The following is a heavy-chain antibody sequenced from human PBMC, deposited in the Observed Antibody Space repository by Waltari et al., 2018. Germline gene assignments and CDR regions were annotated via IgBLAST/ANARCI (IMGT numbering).Heavy chain of an antibody. Sequence: ELQLVESGGAVVQPGGSLRLSCAASGFTFDAHAMHWVRQAPGKGLEWVLVISWDGTNTYYVDSVKGRFTISRDNSKSTLYVQMSSLRAEDTALYYCVKGRYYDFWSAYPDYWGQGTLVTVSS. D-gene: IGHD3-3*01. J-gene: IGHJ4*02. CDR1: GFTFDAHA. CDR3: VKGRYYDFWSAYPDY. CDR2: ISWDGTNT. V-gene: IGHV3-43D*04.